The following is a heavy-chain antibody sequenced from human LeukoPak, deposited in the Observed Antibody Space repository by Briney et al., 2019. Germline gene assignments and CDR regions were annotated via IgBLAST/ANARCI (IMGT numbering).Heavy chain of an antibody. V-gene: IGHV3-7*01. Sequence: GGSLRLSCATSGFTFTTYGMIWVRQAPGKGLEWVANIKEDGGEGYYVDSVKGRFTVSRDNAKNSLYLQLTSLRAEDTAVYYCATRYCTISACRASSYKSFDVWGKGTTVTVSS. J-gene: IGHJ6*04. CDR1: GFTFTTYG. CDR2: IKEDGGEG. D-gene: IGHD2-8*01. CDR3: ATRYCTISACRASSYKSFDV.